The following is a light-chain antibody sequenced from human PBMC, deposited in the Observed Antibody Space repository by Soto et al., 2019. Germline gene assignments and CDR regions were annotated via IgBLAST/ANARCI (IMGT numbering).Light chain of an antibody. Sequence: QPASVSGSPGQSITVSCTGSSDDIGNFNLVSWYQQFPGKAPKLIVYEVNKRPLGVSDRFSGSKSGNTASLTISGLQAEDEADYHCCSYAGSRWMFGGGTKVTVL. CDR3: CSYAGSRWM. V-gene: IGLV2-23*02. CDR1: SDDIGNFNL. J-gene: IGLJ3*02. CDR2: EVN.